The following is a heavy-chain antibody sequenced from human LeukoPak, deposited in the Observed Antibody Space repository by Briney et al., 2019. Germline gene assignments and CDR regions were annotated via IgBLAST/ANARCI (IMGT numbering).Heavy chain of an antibody. CDR2: IYYSGST. D-gene: IGHD3-10*01. CDR1: GGSISSYY. V-gene: IGHV4-59*08. J-gene: IGHJ4*02. Sequence: PSETLSLTCTVSGGSISSYYWSWIRQPPGKGLEWIGSIYYSGSTYYNPSLKSRVTISVDTSKNQFSLKLSSVTAADTAVYYCARGPYYYGSGTLNNWGQGTLVTVSS. CDR3: ARGPYYYGSGTLNN.